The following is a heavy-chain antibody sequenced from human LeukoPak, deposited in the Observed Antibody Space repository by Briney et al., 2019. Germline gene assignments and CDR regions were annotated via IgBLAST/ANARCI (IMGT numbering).Heavy chain of an antibody. Sequence: ETLSLTCAVYGGSFSGYYWSWVRQAPGKGLEWVSAISGSGGSTYYADSVKGRFTISRDNSKNTLYLQMNSLRAEDTAVYYCAKDPVNYYDSSGYYYGDAFDIWGQGTMVTVSS. CDR2: ISGSGGST. J-gene: IGHJ3*02. CDR1: GGSFSGYY. CDR3: AKDPVNYYDSSGYYYGDAFDI. D-gene: IGHD3-22*01. V-gene: IGHV3-23*01.